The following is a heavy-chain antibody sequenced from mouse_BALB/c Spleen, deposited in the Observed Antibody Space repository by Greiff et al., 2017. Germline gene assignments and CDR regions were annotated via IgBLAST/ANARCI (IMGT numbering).Heavy chain of an antibody. J-gene: IGHJ4*01. Sequence: EEQRVESGGGLVQPGGSRKLSCAASGFTFSSFGMHWVRQAPEKGLEWVAYISSGSSTIYYADTVKGRFTISRDNPKNTLFLQMTSLRSEDTAMYYCARSSAIYSGYAMDYWGQGTSVTVSS. D-gene: IGHD2-1*01. CDR1: GFTFSSFG. V-gene: IGHV5-17*02. CDR2: ISSGSSTI. CDR3: ARSSAIYSGYAMDY.